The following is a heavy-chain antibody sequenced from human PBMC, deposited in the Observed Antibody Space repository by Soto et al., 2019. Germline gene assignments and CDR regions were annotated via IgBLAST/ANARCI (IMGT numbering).Heavy chain of an antibody. J-gene: IGHJ4*02. CDR3: ARRYGGNLDY. Sequence: PSETLSLTCTVSGDSFSNYYWSWIRQPPGKGLEWIGYIYYSGSTNYNPSLKSRVTIPVDTSKNQFSLRLSSVTAADTAVYYCARRYGGNLDYWGQGTLVTVSS. CDR2: IYYSGST. D-gene: IGHD5-18*01. CDR1: GDSFSNYY. V-gene: IGHV4-59*08.